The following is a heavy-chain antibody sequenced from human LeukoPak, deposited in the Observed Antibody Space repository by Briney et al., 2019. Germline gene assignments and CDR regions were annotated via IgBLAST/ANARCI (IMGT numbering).Heavy chain of an antibody. Sequence: PGGSLRLSCAASGFTFSSYVMHWVRQAPGKGLEWVAIISYDGSNEYYADSVKGRFTISRDNSKNTLYLQMNSLRAEDTAVYYCAKEYSGSFSPFPSYFDYWGQGTLVTVSS. CDR3: AKEYSGSFSPFPSYFDY. CDR1: GFTFSSYV. V-gene: IGHV3-30*04. D-gene: IGHD1-26*01. CDR2: ISYDGSNE. J-gene: IGHJ4*02.